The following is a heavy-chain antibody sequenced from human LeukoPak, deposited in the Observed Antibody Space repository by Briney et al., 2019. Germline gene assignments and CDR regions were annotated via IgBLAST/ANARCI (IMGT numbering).Heavy chain of an antibody. V-gene: IGHV3-53*01. D-gene: IGHD6-13*01. CDR1: GFTVSSNY. J-gene: IGHJ6*02. Sequence: GGSLRLSCAASGFTVSSNYMSWVRQAPGKGLKWVAVIYSGGSTYYAAPVKGRFTISRDNSKNTLYLQMNSLRAEDTAVYYCARESIAAAGPPYGMDVWGQGTTVIVSS. CDR3: ARESIAAAGPPYGMDV. CDR2: IYSGGST.